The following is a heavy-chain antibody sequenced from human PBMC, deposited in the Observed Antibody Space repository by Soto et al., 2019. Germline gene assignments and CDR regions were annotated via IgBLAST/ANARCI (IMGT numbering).Heavy chain of an antibody. J-gene: IGHJ4*02. CDR1: GGSISSYY. D-gene: IGHD4-4*01. CDR2: IYYSGST. Sequence: QVQPQESGPGLVKPSETLSLTCTVSGGSISSYYWSWIRQPPGKGLEWIGYIYYSGSTNYNPSLKSRVTISVDTSKNQFSLKLSSVTAADTAVYYCARVYYSNYVIDYWGQGTLVTVSS. CDR3: ARVYYSNYVIDY. V-gene: IGHV4-59*08.